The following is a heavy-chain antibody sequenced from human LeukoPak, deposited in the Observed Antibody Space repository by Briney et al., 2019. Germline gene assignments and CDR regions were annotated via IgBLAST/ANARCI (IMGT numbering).Heavy chain of an antibody. V-gene: IGHV4-61*02. CDR2: IYTSGST. CDR1: GGSISSGSYY. J-gene: IGHJ6*03. CDR3: ARVTKGGKNYYMDV. Sequence: SQTLSLTCTVSGGSISSGSYYWSWIRQPAGKGLEWIGRIYTSGSTNYNPSLKSRVTISVDTSKNQFSLKLSSATAADTAVYYCARVTKGGKNYYMDVWGKGTTVTISS. D-gene: IGHD4-23*01.